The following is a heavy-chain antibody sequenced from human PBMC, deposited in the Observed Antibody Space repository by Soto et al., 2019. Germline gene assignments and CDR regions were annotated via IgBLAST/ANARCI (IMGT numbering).Heavy chain of an antibody. CDR3: ARVSMAPHTAILCYDS. J-gene: IGHJ4*02. CDR2: ISAGNGNT. CDR1: GYTFASYT. Sequence: ASVKVSCKASGYTFASYTLHWVRQAPGQRFEWLAWISAGNGNTKSSQKFQDRVTFDRNTSASTVSMELNSLRSEDTAIYYCARVSMAPHTAILCYDSWGQRSLLTVCS. V-gene: IGHV1-3*01. D-gene: IGHD2-8*01.